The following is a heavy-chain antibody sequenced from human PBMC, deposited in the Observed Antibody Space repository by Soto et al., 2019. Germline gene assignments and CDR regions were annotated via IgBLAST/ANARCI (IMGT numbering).Heavy chain of an antibody. CDR2: IRGRAKKYAT. J-gene: IGHJ4*02. V-gene: IGHV3-73*01. CDR3: CGRGGDSLQDI. D-gene: IGHD4-17*01. CDR1: GFNFSGSA. Sequence: EVQLVESGGDLVQPGGSLKLSCTGLGFNFSGSALHWVRQPSGKGREWVGRIRGRAKKYATSYAASVRGRFYLSRDDSKNTAFLQMNSLRDEDTGVYFCCGRGGDSLQDIWGQGTLVTVSS.